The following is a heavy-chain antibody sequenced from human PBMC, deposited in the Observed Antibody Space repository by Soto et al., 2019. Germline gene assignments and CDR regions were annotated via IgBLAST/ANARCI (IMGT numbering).Heavy chain of an antibody. V-gene: IGHV1-18*01. CDR2: ISAHNDKT. CDR3: ARDDRTDFWSGYSRSYYYGLDV. J-gene: IGHJ6*02. CDR1: GYTFTSYA. Sequence: ASVKVSCKASGYTFTSYAISWGRQAPGQGLEWMGWISAHNDKTDYAQKLQGRVTMTTDPSTSTAYMELGSLRYDDTAVYFCARDDRTDFWSGYSRSYYYGLDVWGQGTTVTVSS. D-gene: IGHD3-3*01.